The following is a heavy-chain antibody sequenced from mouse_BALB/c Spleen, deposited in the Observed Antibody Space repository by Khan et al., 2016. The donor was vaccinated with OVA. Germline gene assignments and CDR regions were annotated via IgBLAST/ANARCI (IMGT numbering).Heavy chain of an antibody. CDR1: GYTFADYE. CDR2: IDPGTGGT. D-gene: IGHD2-10*02. J-gene: IGHJ3*01. CDR3: IRSYDVGWFVY. Sequence: QVQLQQSGAELVRPGASVTLSCKASGYTFADYEMHWVKQTPVHGLEWIGAIDPGTGGTAYNEKFKGQATLTTDKSSSTAYMEILSLTSEDAAVYYCIRSYDVGWFVYGGQGTLVTVSA. V-gene: IGHV1-15*01.